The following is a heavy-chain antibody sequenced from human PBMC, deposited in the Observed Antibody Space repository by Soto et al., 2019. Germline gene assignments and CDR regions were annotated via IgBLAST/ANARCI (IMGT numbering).Heavy chain of an antibody. CDR1: GGTFSSYA. Sequence: SVKVSCKASGGTFSSYAISWVRQAPGQGLEWMGGIIPIFGTANYAQKFQGRATITADESTSTAYMELSSLRSEDTAVYYCAREAEVAGLYNWFDPWGQGTLVTVSS. V-gene: IGHV1-69*13. CDR2: IIPIFGTA. J-gene: IGHJ5*02. D-gene: IGHD6-19*01. CDR3: AREAEVAGLYNWFDP.